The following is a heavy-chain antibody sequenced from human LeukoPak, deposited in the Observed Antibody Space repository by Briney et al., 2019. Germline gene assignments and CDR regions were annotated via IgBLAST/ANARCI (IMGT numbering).Heavy chain of an antibody. CDR3: ARDLQKRTYYYGSGSYFSLAY. J-gene: IGHJ4*02. CDR2: INPNSGGT. Sequence: ASVKVSCKASGYTFTGYYMHWVRQAPGQGLEWMGWINPNSGGTNYAQKFQGRVTMTRDTSISTAYMELSRLRSGDTAVYYCARDLQKRTYYYGSGSYFSLAYWGQGTLVTVSS. D-gene: IGHD3-10*01. CDR1: GYTFTGYY. V-gene: IGHV1-2*02.